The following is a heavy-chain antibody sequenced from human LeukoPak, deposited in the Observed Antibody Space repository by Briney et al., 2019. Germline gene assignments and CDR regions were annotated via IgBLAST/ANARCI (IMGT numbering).Heavy chain of an antibody. CDR3: ATVDTAMVIDAFDI. D-gene: IGHD5-18*01. CDR1: GGSISSYY. CDR2: IYYSGST. Sequence: SETLSLTCTVSGGSISSYYWGWIRQPPGKGLEWIGSIYYSGSTYYNPSLKSRVTISVDTSKNQFSLKLSSVTAADTAVYYCATVDTAMVIDAFDIWGQGTMVTVSS. J-gene: IGHJ3*02. V-gene: IGHV4-39*07.